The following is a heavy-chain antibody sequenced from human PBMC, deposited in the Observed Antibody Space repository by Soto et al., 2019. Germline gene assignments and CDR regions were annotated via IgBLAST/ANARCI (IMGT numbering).Heavy chain of an antibody. CDR1: GDSMNNGDYF. Sequence: SETLSLTCSVSGDSMNNGDYFWTWIRQTPGKGLQWIGYISYSGSTFYNPSLKTRLAMSVDTSKNQFSVRLRSVTASDTAVYYCARDRAHFYESSGRLDLWGQGMLVTVSS. V-gene: IGHV4-30-4*01. D-gene: IGHD3-22*01. CDR2: ISYSGST. J-gene: IGHJ4*02. CDR3: ARDRAHFYESSGRLDL.